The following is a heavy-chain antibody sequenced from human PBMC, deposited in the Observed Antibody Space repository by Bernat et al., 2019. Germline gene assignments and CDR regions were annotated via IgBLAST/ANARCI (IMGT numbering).Heavy chain of an antibody. V-gene: IGHV3-11*06. CDR2: ISSSSSYT. J-gene: IGHJ4*02. D-gene: IGHD2-15*01. CDR1: GFTFSDYY. CDR3: AGGTVAGSPPPFDY. Sequence: QVQLVESGGGLVKPGGSLRLSCAASGFTFSDYYMSWIRQAPGKGLEWVSYISSSSSYTNYADSVKGRFTISRDNAKNSLYLQMNSLRAEDTAVYYCAGGTVAGSPPPFDYWGQGTLVTVSS.